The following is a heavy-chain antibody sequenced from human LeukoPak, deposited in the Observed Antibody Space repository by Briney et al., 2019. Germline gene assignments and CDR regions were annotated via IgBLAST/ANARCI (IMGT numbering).Heavy chain of an antibody. CDR2: INHSGST. Sequence: SETLSLTCAVYGGSFSGYYWSWIRQPPGKGLEWIGEINHSGSTNYNPSLKSRVTISVDTSKNQFSLKLSSVTAADTAVYYCARGGIAAHYNWFDPWGQGTLVTVSS. D-gene: IGHD6-13*01. CDR1: GGSFSGYY. V-gene: IGHV4-34*01. J-gene: IGHJ5*02. CDR3: ARGGIAAHYNWFDP.